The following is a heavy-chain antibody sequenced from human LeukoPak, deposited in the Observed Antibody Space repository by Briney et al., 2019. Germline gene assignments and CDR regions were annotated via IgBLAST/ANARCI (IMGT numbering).Heavy chain of an antibody. Sequence: ASVKVSCKASGYTFTSYDINWVRQATGQGLEWMGWMNPNSGGTNYAQKFQGRVTMTRDTSISTAYMELSRLRSDDTAVYYCAGSTMKSDPLNYWGQGTLVTVSS. CDR3: AGSTMKSDPLNY. D-gene: IGHD1-1*01. V-gene: IGHV1-2*02. CDR2: MNPNSGGT. J-gene: IGHJ4*02. CDR1: GYTFTSYD.